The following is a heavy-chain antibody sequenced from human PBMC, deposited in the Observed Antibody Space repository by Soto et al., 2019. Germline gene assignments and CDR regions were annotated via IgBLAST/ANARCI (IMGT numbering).Heavy chain of an antibody. Sequence: QVQLVESGGGVVQPGRSLRLSCAASGFTFSSYAMHWVRQAPGKGLEWVAVISYDGSNKYYADSVKGRFTISRDNSKNTLYPQMNSVRAEDTAVYYCARDHTIFGVVYYFDYWGQGTLVTVSS. CDR3: ARDHTIFGVVYYFDY. CDR1: GFTFSSYA. D-gene: IGHD3-3*01. J-gene: IGHJ4*02. CDR2: ISYDGSNK. V-gene: IGHV3-30-3*01.